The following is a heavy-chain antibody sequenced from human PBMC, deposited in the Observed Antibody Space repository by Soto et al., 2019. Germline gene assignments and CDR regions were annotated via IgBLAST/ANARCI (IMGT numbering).Heavy chain of an antibody. CDR1: CGSISSGDYY. Sequence: PSETLSLTCTVSCGSISSGDYYWSWIRQPPGKGLEWIGYIYYSGSTYYNPSLKSRVTISVDTSKNQFSLKLSSVTAADTAVYYCARVEWLVHWFDPWGQGTLVTVSS. CDR2: IYYSGST. J-gene: IGHJ5*02. V-gene: IGHV4-30-4*01. CDR3: ARVEWLVHWFDP. D-gene: IGHD6-19*01.